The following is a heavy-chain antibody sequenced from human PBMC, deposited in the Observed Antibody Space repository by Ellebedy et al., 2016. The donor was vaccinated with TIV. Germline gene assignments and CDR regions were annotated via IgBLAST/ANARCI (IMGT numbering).Heavy chain of an antibody. CDR2: IVSSGRET. J-gene: IGHJ4*02. Sequence: GESLKISCAASGFIFSVTGMTWIRQAPGKGLEWVATIVSSGRETYYADPLKGRFTISRDNAMNLVYLQMNSLSVGDTAVYYCTRDGSEWSRDYWGQGTLVTVSS. CDR3: TRDGSEWSRDY. D-gene: IGHD3-3*01. CDR1: GFIFSVTG. V-gene: IGHV3-21*06.